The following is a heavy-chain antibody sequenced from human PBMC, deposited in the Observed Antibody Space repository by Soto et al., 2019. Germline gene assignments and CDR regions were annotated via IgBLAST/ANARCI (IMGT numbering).Heavy chain of an antibody. Sequence: QVQLVESGGDLVKPGGSLRLSCAASGYTFSDYYMSWNRQAPGKGLEWISYIDTSGTKIYYADSVKGRFTITRDNAKNSLYLEMNSLRDEDTAVYYCASHYDMWSGYLSPVDYWGQGTLVTVSS. CDR1: GYTFSDYY. D-gene: IGHD3-3*01. V-gene: IGHV3-11*01. CDR2: IDTSGTKI. J-gene: IGHJ4*02. CDR3: ASHYDMWSGYLSPVDY.